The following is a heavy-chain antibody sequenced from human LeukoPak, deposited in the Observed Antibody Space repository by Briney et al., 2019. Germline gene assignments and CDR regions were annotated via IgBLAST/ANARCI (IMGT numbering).Heavy chain of an antibody. D-gene: IGHD6-19*01. Sequence: TAETLSLTCAVYGGSFSGYYWSWIRQPPGKGLEWIGEISHSGSTNYNPSLKSRYNIPGDTSKKQFSLKQRSVTAPDTAVYYCAKGWRAVAGKRTPIKTFYFVYWGQKTLGIV. CDR1: GGSFSGYY. J-gene: IGHJ4*02. CDR3: AKGWRAVAGKRTPIKTFYFVY. CDR2: ISHSGST. V-gene: IGHV4-34*01.